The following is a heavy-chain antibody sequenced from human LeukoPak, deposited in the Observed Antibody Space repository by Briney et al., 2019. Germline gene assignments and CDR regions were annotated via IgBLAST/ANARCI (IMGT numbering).Heavy chain of an antibody. J-gene: IGHJ4*02. Sequence: PGGSLRLSCAASGFTVSSNYMSWVRQAPGKGLEWVSVIYSGGSTYCADSVKGRFTISRDNSKNTLYLQMNSLRAEDTAVYYCARATLVAGYFDYWGQGNLVTVSS. D-gene: IGHD6-19*01. CDR1: GFTVSSNY. CDR2: IYSGGST. CDR3: ARATLVAGYFDY. V-gene: IGHV3-53*01.